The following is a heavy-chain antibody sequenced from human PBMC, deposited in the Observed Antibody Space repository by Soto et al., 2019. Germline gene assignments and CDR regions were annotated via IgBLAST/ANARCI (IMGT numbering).Heavy chain of an antibody. D-gene: IGHD3-10*01. CDR3: ARELFGRSVWFDP. CDR2: IYYSGST. J-gene: IGHJ5*02. Sequence: PSETLSLTCTVSGGSISSYYWSWIRQPPGKGLEWIGYIYYSGSTNYNPSLKSRVTISVDTSKNQFSLELSSVTAADTAVYYCARELFGRSVWFDPWGQGTLVTVSS. V-gene: IGHV4-59*01. CDR1: GGSISSYY.